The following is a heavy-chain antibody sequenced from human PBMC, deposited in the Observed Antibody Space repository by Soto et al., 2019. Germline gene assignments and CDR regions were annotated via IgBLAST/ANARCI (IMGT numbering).Heavy chain of an antibody. CDR2: IFYSETT. CDR3: ARSVDP. CDR1: GGSISSGGYY. J-gene: IGHJ5*02. V-gene: IGHV4-31*03. Sequence: QVQLQESGPGLVKPSQTLSLTCTVSGGSISSGGYYWSWIHQHPGKGLESIGYIFYSETTYYNPTLKSRFTRSLDTSKNQFSLKLSSVTAADTAVYYCARSVDPWGQGTLVTVSS.